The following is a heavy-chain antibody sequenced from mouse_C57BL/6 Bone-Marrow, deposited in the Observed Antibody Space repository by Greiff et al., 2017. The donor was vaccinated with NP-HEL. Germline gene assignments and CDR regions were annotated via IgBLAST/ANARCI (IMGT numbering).Heavy chain of an antibody. D-gene: IGHD2-4*01. CDR1: GYSITSGYY. J-gene: IGHJ4*01. CDR3: ARAIYYDYDDYAMDY. CDR2: ISYDGSN. V-gene: IGHV3-6*01. Sequence: EVQLMESGPGLVKPSQSLSLTCSVTGYSITSGYYWNWIRQFPGNKLEWMGYISYDGSNNYNPSLKNRISITRDTSKNQFFLKLNSVTTEDTATYYCARAIYYDYDDYAMDYWGQGTSVTVSS.